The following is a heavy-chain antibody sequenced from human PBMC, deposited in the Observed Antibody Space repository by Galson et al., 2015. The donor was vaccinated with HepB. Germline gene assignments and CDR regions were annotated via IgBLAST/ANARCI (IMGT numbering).Heavy chain of an antibody. Sequence: SLRLSCAASGFTFSSYAMHWVRQAPGKGLEWVAVISYDGSNKYYADSVKGRFTISRDNSKNTLYLQMNSLRAEDTAVYYCARDLNDYSNYEFHYYYMDVWGKGTTVTVSS. CDR2: ISYDGSNK. V-gene: IGHV3-30-3*01. CDR3: ARDLNDYSNYEFHYYYMDV. CDR1: GFTFSSYA. D-gene: IGHD4-11*01. J-gene: IGHJ6*03.